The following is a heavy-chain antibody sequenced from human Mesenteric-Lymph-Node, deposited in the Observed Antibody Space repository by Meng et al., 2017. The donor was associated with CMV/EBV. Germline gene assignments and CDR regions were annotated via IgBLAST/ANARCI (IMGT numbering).Heavy chain of an antibody. V-gene: IGHV4-59*01. J-gene: IGHJ4*02. D-gene: IGHD3-22*01. CDR3: ARNIWGSSGYWTYDY. CDR1: GFTFSSYW. CDR2: MYYSGST. Sequence: ESLKISCAASGFTFSSYWMSWVRQAPGKGLEWIGYMYYSGSTNYNPSLKSRVTISVDTSKNQFSLKLSSVTAADTAVYYCARNIWGSSGYWTYDYWGQGTLVTVSS.